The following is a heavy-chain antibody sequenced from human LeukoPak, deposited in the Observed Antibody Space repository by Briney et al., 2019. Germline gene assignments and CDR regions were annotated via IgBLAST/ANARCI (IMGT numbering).Heavy chain of an antibody. J-gene: IGHJ4*02. Sequence: GGSLRLSCAASGFTFSSYAMIWVRQAPGKGLEWVSAISGSGGSTYYADSVKGRFTISRDNSKNTLYLQMNSLRAEDTAVYYCAKTHYDILTGYYTPFDYWGQGTLVTVSS. CDR2: ISGSGGST. V-gene: IGHV3-23*01. CDR1: GFTFSSYA. D-gene: IGHD3-9*01. CDR3: AKTHYDILTGYYTPFDY.